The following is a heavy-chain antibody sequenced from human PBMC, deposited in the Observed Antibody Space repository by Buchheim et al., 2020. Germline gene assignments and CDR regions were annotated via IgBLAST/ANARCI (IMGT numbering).Heavy chain of an antibody. CDR2: VDEDGGGK. Sequence: EVQLLESGGGLVQPGGSLRLSCAASGFTFSSYAMSWVRKAPGTGLEWVANVDEDGGGKYYVDSVKGRFTISRENVKNSLYLQMDSLRAEDTAMYYCVGAISTSGAYWGQGT. CDR1: GFTFSSYA. CDR3: VGAISTSGAY. V-gene: IGHV3-7*04. J-gene: IGHJ4*02. D-gene: IGHD3-10*01.